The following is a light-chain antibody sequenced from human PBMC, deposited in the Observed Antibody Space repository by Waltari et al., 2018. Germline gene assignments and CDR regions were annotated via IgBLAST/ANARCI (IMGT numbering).Light chain of an antibody. J-gene: IGKJ3*01. Sequence: EIVLTQSPATLSVSPGERATLSCRASHSISNNLAWYQQKPGQAPRLLIYGPSARATGIPARFSGSGSGTEFTLTISSLQSEDFAIYYCQQYNNWPPVFTFGPGTKVDF. CDR1: HSISNN. CDR3: QQYNNWPPVFT. V-gene: IGKV3-15*01. CDR2: GPS.